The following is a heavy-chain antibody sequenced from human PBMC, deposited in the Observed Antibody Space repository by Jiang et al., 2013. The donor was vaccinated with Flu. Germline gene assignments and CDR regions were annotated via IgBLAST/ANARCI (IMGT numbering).Heavy chain of an antibody. J-gene: IGHJ4*02. CDR2: ISDTRHGGTT. CDR1: GFTFGDYS. Sequence: VQLLESGGDLVQPGRSLRLACTASGFTFGDYSMAWVRQAPGKGLEWVGFISDTRHGGTTEYAASVKGRFTISKDESKTIAYLQMNSLKTEDTAVYYCTTEYCSGGSCYSPHDYWGQGTLVTVSS. V-gene: IGHV3-49*04. D-gene: IGHD2-15*01. CDR3: TTEYCSGGSCYSPHDY.